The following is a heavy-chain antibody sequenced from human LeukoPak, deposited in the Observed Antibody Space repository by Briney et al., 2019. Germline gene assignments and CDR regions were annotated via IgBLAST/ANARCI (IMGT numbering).Heavy chain of an antibody. D-gene: IGHD6-19*01. CDR2: ISGSGGST. V-gene: IGHV3-23*01. J-gene: IGHJ4*02. Sequence: GGSLRLSCAASGFTFSSYEMNWVRQAPGKGLEWVSAISGSGGSTYYADSVKGRFTISRDNSKNTLYLQMNSLRAEDTAVYYCAKARIAVAGGAFDYWGQGTLVTVSS. CDR3: AKARIAVAGGAFDY. CDR1: GFTFSSYE.